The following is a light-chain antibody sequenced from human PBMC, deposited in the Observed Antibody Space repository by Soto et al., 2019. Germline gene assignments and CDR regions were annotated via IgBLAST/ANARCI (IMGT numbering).Light chain of an antibody. J-gene: IGLJ1*01. CDR1: SSDVGGYNY. Sequence: QSALTQPASVSGSPGQSITFSCTGTSSDVGGYNYVSWYQHHPGKAPKLMIYEVSNRPSGVSNRFSGSKSGNTASLTISGLKVEDEADYYCCSSGGSPTYVFGTGTKLTVL. V-gene: IGLV2-23*02. CDR2: EVS. CDR3: CSSGGSPTYV.